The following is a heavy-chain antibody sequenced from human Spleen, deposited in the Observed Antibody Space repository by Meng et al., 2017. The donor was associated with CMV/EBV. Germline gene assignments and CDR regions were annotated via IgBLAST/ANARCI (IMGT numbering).Heavy chain of an antibody. CDR1: QYTFIDHH. D-gene: IGHD1-26*01. V-gene: IGHV1-8*02. J-gene: IGHJ4*02. Sequence: ASVKVSCKASQYTFIDHHMHWVRQAPGQGLEWMGWMNPNSGNTGYAQKFQGRVTMTRNTSISTAYMELSSLRSEDTAMYYCASTEVGATGDGDYWGQGTLVTVSS. CDR2: MNPNSGNT. CDR3: ASTEVGATGDGDY.